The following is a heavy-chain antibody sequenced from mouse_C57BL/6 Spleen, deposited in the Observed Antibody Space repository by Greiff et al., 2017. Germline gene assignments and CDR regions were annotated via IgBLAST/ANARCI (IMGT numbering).Heavy chain of an antibody. CDR1: GFTFSSYA. J-gene: IGHJ3*01. V-gene: IGHV5-9-1*02. Sequence: EVKLVESGEGLVKPGGSLKLSCAASGFTFSSYAMSWVRQTPEKRLEWVAYISSGGDYIYYADTVKGRFTISRDNARNTLYLQMSSLKSEDTAMYYCTRDPSYGNYPWFAYWGQGTLVTVSA. D-gene: IGHD2-10*01. CDR3: TRDPSYGNYPWFAY. CDR2: ISSGGDYI.